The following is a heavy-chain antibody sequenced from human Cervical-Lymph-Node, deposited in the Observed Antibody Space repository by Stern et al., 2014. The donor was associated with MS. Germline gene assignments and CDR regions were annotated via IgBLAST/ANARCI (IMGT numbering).Heavy chain of an antibody. CDR1: GGSITNRDY. D-gene: IGHD4-11*01. CDR3: ARGVTAVTNYVPNWCFDL. V-gene: IGHV4-39*02. CDR2: VYYSGIT. J-gene: IGHJ2*01. Sequence: VQLVESGPGLVKPSETLSLTCTVSGGSITNRDYWGWIRQSPGKGLEWIGSVYYSGITYYRPSLKSRATISLDTSRHQFFLNLTSVTATDTAVYFCARGVTAVTNYVPNWCFDLWGRGTLVTVSS.